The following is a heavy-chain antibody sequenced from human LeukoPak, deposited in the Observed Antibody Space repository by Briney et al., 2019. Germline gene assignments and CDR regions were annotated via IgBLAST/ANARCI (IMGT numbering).Heavy chain of an antibody. D-gene: IGHD3-10*01. V-gene: IGHV4-59*01. CDR2: IYYSGST. J-gene: IGHJ5*02. CDR3: ARDRYGSGSYYRSAGWFDP. CDR1: GGSISSYY. Sequence: PSETLSLTCTFSGGSISSYYWSWIRQPPGNDLEWIGFIYYSGSTNYNPSLKSRVTISVDTSKTQFSLKLSSVTAADTAVYYCARDRYGSGSYYRSAGWFDPWGQGTLVTVSS.